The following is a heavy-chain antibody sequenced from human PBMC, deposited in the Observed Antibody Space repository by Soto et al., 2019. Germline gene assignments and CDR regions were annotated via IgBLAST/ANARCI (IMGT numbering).Heavy chain of an antibody. V-gene: IGHV3-30-3*01. CDR3: ARDWYSSGWVSVLPL. Sequence: GGSLRLSCAASGFTFSSYAMHWVRQAPGKGLEWVAVISYDGSNKYYADSVKGRFTISRDNSKNTLYLQMNSLRAEDTAVYYYARDWYSSGWVSVLPLWGQGTLVTVSS. CDR1: GFTFSSYA. CDR2: ISYDGSNK. D-gene: IGHD6-19*01. J-gene: IGHJ4*02.